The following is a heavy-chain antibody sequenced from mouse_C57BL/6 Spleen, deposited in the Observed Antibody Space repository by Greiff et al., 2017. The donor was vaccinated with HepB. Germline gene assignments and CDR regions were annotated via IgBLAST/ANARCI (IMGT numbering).Heavy chain of an antibody. CDR3: ARDYGNYGYAMDY. CDR1: GFTFSDYG. V-gene: IGHV5-17*01. J-gene: IGHJ4*01. D-gene: IGHD2-1*01. CDR2: ISSGSSTI. Sequence: EVKLVESGGGLVKPGGSLKLSCAASGFTFSDYGMHWVRQAPEKGLEWVAYISSGSSTIYYADPVKGRFTLSSGKAKSTLFLQMTSLRAEDTAMYYGARDYGNYGYAMDYWGKGTSVTVSS.